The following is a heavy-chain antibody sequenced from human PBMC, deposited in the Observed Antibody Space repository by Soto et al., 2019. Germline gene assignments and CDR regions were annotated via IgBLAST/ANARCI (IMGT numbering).Heavy chain of an antibody. J-gene: IGHJ6*02. CDR2: ISDTGSST. Sequence: PWGSLRLSCAASGFTFGRYAMTWVRQGPGKGLEWVSGISDTGSSTYYADTVKGRFTISRDNSKNTVYLQMYSLTAEDTAVYYCANRHRYYGLDIWGQGTTVTVSS. CDR3: ANRHRYYGLDI. CDR1: GFTFGRYA. V-gene: IGHV3-23*01.